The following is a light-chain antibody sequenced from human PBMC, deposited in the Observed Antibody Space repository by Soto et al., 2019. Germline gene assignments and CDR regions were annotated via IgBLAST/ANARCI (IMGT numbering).Light chain of an antibody. Sequence: IQMTQSPSSISASVRDRVTSTCRSSQSISSYLNWYQQKPGKAPKLLSYAASSLQSGVPSRFSGTGSGTDFTLTISSLQPEDFATYYCQQSYSTPSITFGQGTRLEIK. CDR1: QSISSY. J-gene: IGKJ5*01. V-gene: IGKV1-39*01. CDR3: QQSYSTPSIT. CDR2: AAS.